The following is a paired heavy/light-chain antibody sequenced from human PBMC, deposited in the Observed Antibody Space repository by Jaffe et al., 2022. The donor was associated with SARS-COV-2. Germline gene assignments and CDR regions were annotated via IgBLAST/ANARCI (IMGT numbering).Heavy chain of an antibody. D-gene: IGHD2-8*01. CDR2: IRTQTDGGTT. V-gene: IGHV3-15*01. J-gene: IGHJ4*02. CDR1: GFTFSDAW. CDR3: TTDALFMVYPGFFDY. Sequence: EVQLVESGGGLVKPGGSLRLSCAASGFTFSDAWMNWVRQAPGKGLEWVGRIRTQTDGGTTDYAAPVTDRFTISRDDSKNTLYLQMDSLKTEDTAVYYCTTDALFMVYPGFFDYWGQGTLVTVSS.
Light chain of an antibody. J-gene: IGKJ2*01. CDR3: QQYGRIPYT. Sequence: EIVLTQTPGTLSLSPGERATLSCRASQSVSNSYLAWYQQKPGQAPRLLIYDASNRATGIPDRFSGSGSGTEFSLTIRRLEPEDSAVYFCQQYGRIPYTFGQGAKLEIK. CDR1: QSVSNSY. V-gene: IGKV3-20*01. CDR2: DAS.